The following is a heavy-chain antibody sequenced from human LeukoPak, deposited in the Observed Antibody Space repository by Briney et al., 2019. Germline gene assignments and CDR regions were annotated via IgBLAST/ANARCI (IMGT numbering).Heavy chain of an antibody. CDR3: AKQSTGTAGYYFMDV. CDR1: GFTFSSYA. J-gene: IGHJ6*03. CDR2: ITGSGGST. D-gene: IGHD1-1*01. V-gene: IGHV3-23*01. Sequence: GGSLRLSCAASGFTFSSYAMNWVRQAPGKGLEWVSTITGSGGSTYYADSVKGRFTISRDNSQNTLYLQVNSLRAEDTAIYYCAKQSTGTAGYYFMDVWGKGTTVTVSS.